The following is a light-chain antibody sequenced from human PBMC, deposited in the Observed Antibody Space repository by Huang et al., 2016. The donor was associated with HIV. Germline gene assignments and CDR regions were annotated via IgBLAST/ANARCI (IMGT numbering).Light chain of an antibody. CDR3: QQYHRYWT. V-gene: IGKV1-5*03. Sequence: DIQMTQSPSTLSASVGERVTITCRASQSISSWWAWYQQKPGKAPKLLIYKSSSLESGFPSRFSGSGSGTEFTLTISSLQPEDFATYYCQQYHRYWTFGQGTKVEIK. CDR1: QSISSW. J-gene: IGKJ1*01. CDR2: KSS.